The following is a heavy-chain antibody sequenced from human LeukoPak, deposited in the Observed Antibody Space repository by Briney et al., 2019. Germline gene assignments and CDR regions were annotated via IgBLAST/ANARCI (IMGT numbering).Heavy chain of an antibody. J-gene: IGHJ6*03. V-gene: IGHV4-4*07. Sequence: SETLSLTCTVSGGSISSYYWSWIRQPAGKGLEWIGRIYSSGSTNYNPSLKSRVTMSVDPSKNQFSLKLSSVTAADTAVYYCASRGYRYYYYYMDVWGKGTTVTVSS. CDR1: GGSISSYY. D-gene: IGHD5-24*01. CDR3: ASRGYRYYYYYMDV. CDR2: IYSSGST.